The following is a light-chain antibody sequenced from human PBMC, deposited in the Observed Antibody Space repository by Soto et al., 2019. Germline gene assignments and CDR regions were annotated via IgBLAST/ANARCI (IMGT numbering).Light chain of an antibody. Sequence: DIQMTQSPSTLSASIGDRVTITCRASQSVGDYLAWFQQKPGKAPKLLIYKASNLESGVPLRFSGSGSGTEFTLTISSLHPEYFATYYCQQCYSYWTFGQGTKVEIK. V-gene: IGKV1-5*03. CDR2: KAS. CDR1: QSVGDY. CDR3: QQCYSYWT. J-gene: IGKJ1*01.